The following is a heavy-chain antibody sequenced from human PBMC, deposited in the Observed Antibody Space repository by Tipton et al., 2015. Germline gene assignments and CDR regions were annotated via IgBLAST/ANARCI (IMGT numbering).Heavy chain of an antibody. J-gene: IGHJ4*02. D-gene: IGHD2-2*01. CDR3: ARQKLGYCSSTSCRGDFDY. V-gene: IGHV4-39*01. Sequence: TLSLTCTVSGGSIRSSSYYWGWIRQPPGKGLEWIGSVSYSGSTYYNPSLKSRLTISVDTSKNQFSLKLSSVTAADTAVYYCARQKLGYCSSTSCRGDFDYWGQGTLVTVSS. CDR2: VSYSGST. CDR1: GGSIRSSSYY.